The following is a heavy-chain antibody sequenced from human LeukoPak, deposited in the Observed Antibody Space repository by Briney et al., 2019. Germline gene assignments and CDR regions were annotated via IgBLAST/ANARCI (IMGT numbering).Heavy chain of an antibody. Sequence: ASVKVSCKASGSTFTFYYMHWVRQAPGQGLEWMGWVNPNSGGTNYTQKFQGRGTMTRDTSISTAYMELSRLRSDDTAVYYCASIGPYYYDSSGSLDAFDIWGQGTMVTVSS. CDR2: VNPNSGGT. J-gene: IGHJ3*02. D-gene: IGHD3-22*01. V-gene: IGHV1-2*02. CDR1: GSTFTFYY. CDR3: ASIGPYYYDSSGSLDAFDI.